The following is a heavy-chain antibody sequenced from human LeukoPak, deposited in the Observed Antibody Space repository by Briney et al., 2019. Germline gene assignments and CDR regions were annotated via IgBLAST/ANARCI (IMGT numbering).Heavy chain of an antibody. V-gene: IGHV3-9*01. CDR3: AKDTGIAAAGRGYYYYGMDV. CDR1: GFTFDDYA. J-gene: IGHJ6*02. CDR2: ISWNSGSI. Sequence: GGSLRLSCAASGFTFDDYAMHWVRHAPGKGLEWVSGISWNSGSIGYADSVKGRFTISRDNSKNTLYLQMNSLRAEDTAVYYCAKDTGIAAAGRGYYYYGMDVWGQGTTVTVSS. D-gene: IGHD6-13*01.